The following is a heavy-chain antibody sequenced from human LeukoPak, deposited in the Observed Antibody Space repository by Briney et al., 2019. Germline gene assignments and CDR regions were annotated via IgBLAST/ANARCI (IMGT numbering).Heavy chain of an antibody. D-gene: IGHD3-10*01. V-gene: IGHV4-39*07. Sequence: PSETLSLTCTVSGGSISSSSYYWGWVRQPPGKGLEWIGSINYSEKPYYNPSLKSRVTISVDTSKNQFSLRLSSVTAADTAVYYCARETMVRFDPWGQGTLVTVSS. CDR3: ARETMVRFDP. J-gene: IGHJ5*02. CDR2: INYSEKP. CDR1: GGSISSSSYY.